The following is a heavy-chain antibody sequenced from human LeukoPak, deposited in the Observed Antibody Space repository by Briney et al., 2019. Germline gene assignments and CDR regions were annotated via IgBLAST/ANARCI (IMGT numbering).Heavy chain of an antibody. CDR2: IKQDGSEK. V-gene: IGHV3-7*05. CDR1: GFTFSSYW. Sequence: GGSLRLSCAASGFTFSSYWMSWVRQAPGKGLEWVANIKQDGSEKNYMDSEKGRFTISRDNAKNSLLLQMNSLRVEDTAVYYCARERGGQSNDYLHGGPFDYWGQGTLVTVSS. J-gene: IGHJ4*02. CDR3: ARERGGQSNDYLHGGPFDY. D-gene: IGHD3-16*01.